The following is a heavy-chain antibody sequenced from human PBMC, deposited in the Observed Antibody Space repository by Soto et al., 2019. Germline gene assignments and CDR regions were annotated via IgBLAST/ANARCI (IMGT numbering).Heavy chain of an antibody. Sequence: PGGSLRLSCAASGFTFSSYWMDWVRQAPGKGLEWVANINRDGSEMHYVASVRGRFPISRHNAKSSLYLQMSSLTVECSGLYHCSPSLDYWGQGALVHVSS. CDR3: SPSLDY. CDR2: INRDGSEM. CDR1: GFTFSSYW. J-gene: IGHJ4*02. V-gene: IGHV3-7*01.